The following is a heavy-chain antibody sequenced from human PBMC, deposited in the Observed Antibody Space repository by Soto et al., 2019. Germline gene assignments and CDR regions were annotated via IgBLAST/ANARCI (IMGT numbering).Heavy chain of an antibody. V-gene: IGHV4-59*08. D-gene: IGHD3-9*01. CDR1: GGSISSYY. Sequence: PSETLSLTCTVSGGSISSYYWSWIRQPPGKGLEWIGYIYYSGSTNYNPSLKSRVTISVDTSKNQFSLKLSSVTAADTAVYYCARLPIHYYYYYMYVWGKGTTVTVSS. J-gene: IGHJ6*03. CDR2: IYYSGST. CDR3: ARLPIHYYYYYMYV.